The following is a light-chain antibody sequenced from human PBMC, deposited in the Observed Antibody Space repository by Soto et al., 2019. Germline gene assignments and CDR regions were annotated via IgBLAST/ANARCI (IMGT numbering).Light chain of an antibody. Sequence: QSVLTQPPSASGTPGQRVTISCSGSSSNIGSNTVNWYQQLPGTAPKLLIYSNNQRPSGVPDRFSGSNSGTSASLAISGLQSEDEADYYCAAWDYSLNGWVFGGGTKLTV. CDR1: SSNIGSNT. CDR2: SNN. V-gene: IGLV1-44*01. CDR3: AAWDYSLNGWV. J-gene: IGLJ3*02.